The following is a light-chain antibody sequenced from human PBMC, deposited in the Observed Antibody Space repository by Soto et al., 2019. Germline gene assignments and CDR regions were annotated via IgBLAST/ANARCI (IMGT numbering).Light chain of an antibody. CDR1: SGNIASNY. J-gene: IGLJ3*02. CDR3: QSYDSSVWV. V-gene: IGLV6-57*03. CDR2: EDN. Sequence: NFMLTQPHSVSESPGKTVTISCTRTSGNIASNYVQWYQQRPGSAPTTVIYEDNQRPSGVPDRFSGSIDSSSNSASLTISGLKTEHEADYYCQSYDSSVWVFGGGTKLTVL.